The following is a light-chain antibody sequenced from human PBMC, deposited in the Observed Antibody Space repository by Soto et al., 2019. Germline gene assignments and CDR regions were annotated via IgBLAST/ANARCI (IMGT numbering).Light chain of an antibody. CDR1: SSDVGGYTY. Sequence: QSALTQPASVSGSPRQSITISCTGASSDVGGYTYVSWYQQHPGKAPKLMIYEVNNRPSWVSHRFSGSKSGNTASLTISGLQAEDEADYYCSSYTSSSTLYVFGTGTKVTVL. CDR2: EVN. CDR3: SSYTSSSTLYV. J-gene: IGLJ1*01. V-gene: IGLV2-14*01.